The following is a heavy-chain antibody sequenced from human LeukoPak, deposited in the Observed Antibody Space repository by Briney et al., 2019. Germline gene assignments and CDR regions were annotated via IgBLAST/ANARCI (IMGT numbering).Heavy chain of an antibody. D-gene: IGHD2-15*01. J-gene: IGHJ4*02. CDR3: ARLDCSADACYNY. CDR2: INYSGRS. CDR1: GDSISSDC. Sequence: SETLSLTCNVSGDSISSDCWSWIRQPPGKGLEWIGYINYSGRSSYNPALKSRVTISVDTSRNQVSLKLRSVTAADTAVYYCARLDCSADACYNYWGLGSLFTVSS. V-gene: IGHV4-59*08.